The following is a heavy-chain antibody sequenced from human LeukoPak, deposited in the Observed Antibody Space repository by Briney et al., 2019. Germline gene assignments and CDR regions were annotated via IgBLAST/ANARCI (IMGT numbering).Heavy chain of an antibody. CDR1: GGTFSSYA. CDR3: ARGSRCSSTNCYAGDDY. D-gene: IGHD2-2*01. J-gene: IGHJ4*02. V-gene: IGHV1-69*01. Sequence: SVKVSCKASGGTFSSYAISWVRQAPGQGLEWMGGIIPIFGTANYAQKFQGRVTITADESTSTAYMELSSLRSEDTAVYYCARGSRCSSTNCYAGDDYWGQGTLVTVSS. CDR2: IIPIFGTA.